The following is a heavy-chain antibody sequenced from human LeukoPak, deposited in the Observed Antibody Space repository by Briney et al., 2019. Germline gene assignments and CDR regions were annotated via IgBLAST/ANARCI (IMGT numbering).Heavy chain of an antibody. J-gene: IGHJ4*02. V-gene: IGHV3-11*01. Sequence: KAGGSLRLSCAASGFTFSDCYMNWIRQAPGKGLEWVSYISSSGSTIYYADSVKGRFTISRDNAKNSLYLQMNSLRAEDTAVYYCAKGGYSGSYYPSFDYWGQGTLVTVSS. CDR1: GFTFSDCY. CDR2: ISSSGSTI. D-gene: IGHD1-26*01. CDR3: AKGGYSGSYYPSFDY.